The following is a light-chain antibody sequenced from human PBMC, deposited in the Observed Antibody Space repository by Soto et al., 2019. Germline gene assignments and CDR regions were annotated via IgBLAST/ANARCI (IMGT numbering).Light chain of an antibody. Sequence: EIVLTQSPGTLSLSPGERATLSCRATQSVSSSYLAWYQQKPGQAPRLLIYGASRRAAGIPDRFSGSGSGTDFTLTISRLEPEDFAVYYCQQYGSSPRTFGEVTKLDIK. CDR1: QSVSSSY. V-gene: IGKV3-20*01. J-gene: IGKJ1*01. CDR2: GAS. CDR3: QQYGSSPRT.